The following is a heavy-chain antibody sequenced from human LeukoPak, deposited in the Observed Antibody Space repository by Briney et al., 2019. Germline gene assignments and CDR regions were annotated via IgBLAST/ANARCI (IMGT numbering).Heavy chain of an antibody. V-gene: IGHV4-39*01. J-gene: IGHJ4*02. CDR1: GGSISSSSYY. CDR2: IYYSGST. D-gene: IGHD6-19*01. Sequence: SETLSLTCTVSGGSISSSSYYWGWIRQPPGKGLEWIGSIYYSGSTYYNPSLKSRVTISVDTSKNQFSLKLSSVTAADTAVYYCARHALGGWDETDYWGQGTLVTVSS. CDR3: ARHALGGWDETDY.